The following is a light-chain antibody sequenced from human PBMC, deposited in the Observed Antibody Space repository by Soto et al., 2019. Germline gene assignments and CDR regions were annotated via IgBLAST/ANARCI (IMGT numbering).Light chain of an antibody. CDR3: QQYDSSLFT. Sequence: EIVLTQSPGTLSLSPGERATLSCRASQSVSSSYLAWYQQKPGQAPRLLIYEASSRATGIPDRFSGSGSGTDFTLTISRLEPEDFAVYYCQQYDSSLFTFGPGTKVDVK. CDR1: QSVSSSY. CDR2: EAS. J-gene: IGKJ3*01. V-gene: IGKV3-20*01.